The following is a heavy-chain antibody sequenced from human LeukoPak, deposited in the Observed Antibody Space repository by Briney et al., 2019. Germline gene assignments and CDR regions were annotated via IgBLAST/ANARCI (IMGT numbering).Heavy chain of an antibody. D-gene: IGHD4-17*01. J-gene: IGHJ6*02. V-gene: IGHV4-39*01. CDR1: GGSISSSSYY. Sequence: PSETLSLTCTVSGGSISSSSYYWGWIRQPPGKGLEWIGSIYYSGSTYYNPSLKSRVTISVDTSKDQFSLKLSPVTAADTAVYYCARDYGDYEVGMDVWGQGTTVTVSS. CDR2: IYYSGST. CDR3: ARDYGDYEVGMDV.